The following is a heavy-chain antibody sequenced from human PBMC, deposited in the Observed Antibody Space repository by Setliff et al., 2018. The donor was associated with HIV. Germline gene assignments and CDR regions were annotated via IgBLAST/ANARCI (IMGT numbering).Heavy chain of an antibody. Sequence: PSETLSLTCTVSGGSISSHYWSWIRQPPGKGLEWIGLIYYNGGTNYNSSLESRVTISVDRSKNQFSLKLTSVTAADTAVYYCARVARMHSFDPWGRGALVTVSS. D-gene: IGHD3-3*02. J-gene: IGHJ5*02. CDR3: ARVARMHSFDP. CDR1: GGSISSHY. CDR2: IYYNGGT. V-gene: IGHV4-59*11.